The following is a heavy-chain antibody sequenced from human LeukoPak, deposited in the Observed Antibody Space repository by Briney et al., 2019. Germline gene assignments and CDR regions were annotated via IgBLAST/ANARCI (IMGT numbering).Heavy chain of an antibody. CDR3: ARARITMIVVVPPAWFDP. D-gene: IGHD3-22*01. CDR1: GYTFTGYY. J-gene: IGHJ5*02. Sequence: GASVKVSCKASGYTFTGYYMHWVRRAPGQGLEWMGWINPNSGGTNYAQKFQGRVTMTRDTSISTAYMELSRLRSDDTAVYYCARARITMIVVVPPAWFDPWGQGTLVTVSS. CDR2: INPNSGGT. V-gene: IGHV1-2*02.